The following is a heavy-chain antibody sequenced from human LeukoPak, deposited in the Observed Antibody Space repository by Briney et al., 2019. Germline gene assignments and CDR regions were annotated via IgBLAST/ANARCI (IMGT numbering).Heavy chain of an antibody. D-gene: IGHD3-3*01. Sequence: SETLSLTCTVSGGSISSYYWSWIRQPAGKGLEWIGRIYTSGSTNYNPSLKSRVTMSVDTSKNQFSLKLSSVTAADTAVYYCARAGVVRAKPYAFDIWGQGTMVTVSS. CDR2: IYTSGST. CDR1: GGSISSYY. J-gene: IGHJ3*02. V-gene: IGHV4-4*07. CDR3: ARAGVVRAKPYAFDI.